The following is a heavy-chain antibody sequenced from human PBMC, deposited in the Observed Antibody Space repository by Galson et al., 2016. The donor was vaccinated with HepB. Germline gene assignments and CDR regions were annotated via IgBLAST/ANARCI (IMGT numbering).Heavy chain of an antibody. CDR1: SGSISSRYW. Sequence: ETLSLPCGVSSGSISSRYWWSWIRQPPGKGLEFIGEIYESGITNYNSALKSLVTIPVDKSTNQFSLSLISVTAADTAVYYCARGLGAAVYWGQGTLVTVSS. CDR3: ARGLGAAVY. V-gene: IGHV4-4*02. D-gene: IGHD6-25*01. J-gene: IGHJ4*02. CDR2: IYESGIT.